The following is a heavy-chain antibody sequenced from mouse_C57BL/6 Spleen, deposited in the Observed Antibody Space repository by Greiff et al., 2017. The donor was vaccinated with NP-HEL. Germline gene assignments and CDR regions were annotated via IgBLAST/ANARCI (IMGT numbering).Heavy chain of an antibody. CDR3: ASITTVVWRYFDV. D-gene: IGHD1-1*01. V-gene: IGHV1-81*01. Sequence: VQLQQSGAELARPGASVKLSCKASGYTFTSYGISWVKQRTGQGLEWIGEIYPRSGNTYYNEKFKGKATLTADKSSSTAYMELLSLTSEDSAVYFCASITTVVWRYFDVWGTGTTVTVSS. CDR2: IYPRSGNT. J-gene: IGHJ1*03. CDR1: GYTFTSYG.